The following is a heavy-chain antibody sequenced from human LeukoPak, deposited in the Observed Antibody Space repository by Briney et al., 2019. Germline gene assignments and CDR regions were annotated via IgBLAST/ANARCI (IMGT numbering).Heavy chain of an antibody. CDR3: ARDFHYYDSSDFQH. CDR1: GYTFTGYY. Sequence: GASVKVSCKASGYTFTGYYMHWVRQATGQGLEWMGWINPNSGGTNYAQKFRGRVTMTRDTSISTAYMELSRLRTDDTAVYYCARDFHYYDSSDFQHWGQGTLVTVSS. CDR2: INPNSGGT. J-gene: IGHJ1*01. D-gene: IGHD3-22*01. V-gene: IGHV1-2*02.